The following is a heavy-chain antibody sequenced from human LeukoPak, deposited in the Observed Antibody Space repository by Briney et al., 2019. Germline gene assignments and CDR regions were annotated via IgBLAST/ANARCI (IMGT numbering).Heavy chain of an antibody. J-gene: IGHJ4*02. V-gene: IGHV5-51*01. CDR1: GYSFTSCW. Sequence: GESLKISCKCSGYSFTSCWIGWVRQMPGKGLEWMGIIYPGDSDTRYSPSFQGQVTISADKSIGTAYLQWSSLKASDTAMYYCASITTSGYFDYWGQGTLVTVSS. CDR3: ASITTSGYFDY. CDR2: IYPGDSDT. D-gene: IGHD1-14*01.